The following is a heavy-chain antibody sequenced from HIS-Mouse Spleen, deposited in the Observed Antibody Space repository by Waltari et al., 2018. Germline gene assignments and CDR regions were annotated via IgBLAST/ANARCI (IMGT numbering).Heavy chain of an antibody. V-gene: IGHV4-39*07. Sequence: QLQLQESGPGLVKPSETLSLTCTVSGGSISSSCYYWGWLRQPPGKGLEWIGSIYYSGSTYYNPSLKSRVTISVDTSKNQFSLKLSSVTAADTAVYYCAREIPYSSSWYDWYFDLWGRGTLVTVSS. CDR3: AREIPYSSSWYDWYFDL. CDR2: IYYSGST. J-gene: IGHJ2*01. D-gene: IGHD6-13*01. CDR1: GGSISSSCYY.